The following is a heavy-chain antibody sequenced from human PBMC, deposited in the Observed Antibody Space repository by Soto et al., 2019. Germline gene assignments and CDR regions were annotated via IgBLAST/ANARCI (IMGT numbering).Heavy chain of an antibody. CDR2: IYHSGST. J-gene: IGHJ4*02. Sequence: QVPLQESGPRLVRPSGTLSLTCTVSSGSISTANWWSWVRQPPGRGLEWIGEIYHSGSTNYNLSLKSRVTLSVDKSKSQFSLRLSSVTAADPAMYYCARRGGGVVLTATTPFDYWGQGTLVTVSS. CDR1: SGSISTANW. D-gene: IGHD2-21*02. V-gene: IGHV4-4*02. CDR3: ARRGGGVVLTATTPFDY.